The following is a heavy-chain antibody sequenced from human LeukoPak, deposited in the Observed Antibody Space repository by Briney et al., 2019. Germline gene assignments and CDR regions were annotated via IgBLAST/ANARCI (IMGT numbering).Heavy chain of an antibody. D-gene: IGHD5-12*01. CDR2: IIPIFDTT. CDR1: GGTFRSYG. Sequence: SVKVSCKASGGTFRSYGINWVRQASGQGLEWMGGIIPIFDTTNYAQKFQGRVTITADKSTSTAYMELSSLTSDDTAVYYCARDGRGYSGYDFRYFDYWGQGTLVTVSS. J-gene: IGHJ4*02. CDR3: ARDGRGYSGYDFRYFDY. V-gene: IGHV1-69*06.